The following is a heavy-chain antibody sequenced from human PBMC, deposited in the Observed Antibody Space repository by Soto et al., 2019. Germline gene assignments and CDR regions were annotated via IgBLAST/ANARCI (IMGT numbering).Heavy chain of an antibody. CDR3: ARGSSVGDLEVDAFAI. D-gene: IGHD1-26*01. J-gene: IGHJ3*02. CDR1: GFTFSSYS. Sequence: EVQLVESGGGLVKPGGSLRLSCAASGFTFSSYSMNWVRQAPGKGLEWVSSISSSSSYIYYADSVKGRFTISRDNAKNSLYLQMNSLRAEDTAVYYCARGSSVGDLEVDAFAIWGQGTMVTVSS. V-gene: IGHV3-21*01. CDR2: ISSSSSYI.